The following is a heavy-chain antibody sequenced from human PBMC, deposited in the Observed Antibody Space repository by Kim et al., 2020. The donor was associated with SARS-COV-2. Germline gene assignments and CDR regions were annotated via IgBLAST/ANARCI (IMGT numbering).Heavy chain of an antibody. CDR1: GYTFTGYY. Sequence: ASVKVSCKASGYTFTGYYMHWVRQAPGQGLEWMGRINPNSGGTNYAQKFQGRVTMTRDTSISTAYMELSRLRSDDTAVYYCASGYYIVPYYYYYGMDVWGQGTTVTVSS. D-gene: IGHD3-3*01. J-gene: IGHJ6*02. CDR3: ASGYYIVPYYYYYGMDV. V-gene: IGHV1-2*06. CDR2: INPNSGGT.